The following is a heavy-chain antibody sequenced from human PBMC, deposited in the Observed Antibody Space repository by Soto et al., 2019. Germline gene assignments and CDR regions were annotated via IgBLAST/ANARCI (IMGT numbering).Heavy chain of an antibody. CDR3: ARDGGQGRGVIGHY. J-gene: IGHJ4*02. CDR1: GESVNSENSY. D-gene: IGHD3-16*02. V-gene: IGHV4-61*01. CDR2: IYYNGGT. Sequence: SETLSRTCTVSGESVNSENSYVDLIRHCPGKGPEGIGYIYYNGGTNYNPSLKSRATILLDTSTNQFSLTLTSVTAADTAVYYCARDGGQGRGVIGHYWGRGILVTVSS.